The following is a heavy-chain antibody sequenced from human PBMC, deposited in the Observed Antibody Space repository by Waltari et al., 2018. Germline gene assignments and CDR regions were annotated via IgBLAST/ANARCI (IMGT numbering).Heavy chain of an antibody. J-gene: IGHJ4*02. CDR3: AKDAFGNTYLDF. CDR2: IWFDGSDK. Sequence: QVNLVESGGDVVQPGGSLRLSCATSGFTFSNFGMHWVRRAPGKGLEWVALIWFDGSDKFYADSVRGRFTISRDNSARTLYLDMDSLRLDDTAMYYCAKDAFGNTYLDFWGQGTLVTVSS. D-gene: IGHD2-2*02. CDR1: GFTFSNFG. V-gene: IGHV3-30*02.